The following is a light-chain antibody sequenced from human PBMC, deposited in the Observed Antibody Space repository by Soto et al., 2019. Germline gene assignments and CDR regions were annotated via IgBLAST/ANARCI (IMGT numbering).Light chain of an antibody. CDR2: SNN. J-gene: IGLJ2*01. Sequence: QSVLTQPPSASGTPGQRVTISCSGISSNIGSNTVNWYQQLPGTAPKLLIYSNNQRPSGVPDRFSGYKSGTSASLAISGLQCEDEADYYCAAWDDSLNGPVFGGGTKLTVL. CDR3: AAWDDSLNGPV. CDR1: SSNIGSNT. V-gene: IGLV1-44*01.